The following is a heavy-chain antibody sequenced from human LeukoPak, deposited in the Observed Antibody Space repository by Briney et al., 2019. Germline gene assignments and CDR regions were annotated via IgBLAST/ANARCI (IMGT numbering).Heavy chain of an antibody. V-gene: IGHV3-30*02. Sequence: GGSLRLSCAASGFTFNNYGIHWVRQAPGKGLEWVTFIQYDGYNKYYADSVKGRFTISRDNSKNTLYLQMNSLRAEDTAVYYCARGASSGYFQHYFDYWGQGTLVTVSS. CDR2: IQYDGYNK. J-gene: IGHJ4*02. D-gene: IGHD3-22*01. CDR3: ARGASSGYFQHYFDY. CDR1: GFTFNNYG.